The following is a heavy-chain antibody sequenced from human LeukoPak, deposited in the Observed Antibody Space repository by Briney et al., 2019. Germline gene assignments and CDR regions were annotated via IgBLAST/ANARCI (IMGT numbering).Heavy chain of an antibody. V-gene: IGHV3-15*01. CDR1: GFTFSSYS. D-gene: IGHD3-9*01. CDR3: TTTYDILTGYWSRDY. Sequence: GGSLRLSCAASGFTFSSYSMNWVRQAPGKGLEWVGRIKSKTDGGTTDYAAPVKGRFTISRDDSKNTLYLQMNSLKTEDTAVYYCTTTYDILTGYWSRDYWGQGTLVTISS. CDR2: IKSKTDGGTT. J-gene: IGHJ4*02.